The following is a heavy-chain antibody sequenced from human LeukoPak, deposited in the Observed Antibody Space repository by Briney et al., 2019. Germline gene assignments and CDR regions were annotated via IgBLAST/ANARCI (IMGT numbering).Heavy chain of an antibody. CDR2: ISYDGSNK. J-gene: IGHJ3*02. V-gene: IGHV3-30*03. CDR1: GFTFSSYS. D-gene: IGHD3-22*01. CDR3: ARSLYYDKAFDI. Sequence: GGSLRLSCAASGFTFSSYSMNCVRQAPGKGLGWVAVISYDGSNKYYADSVKGRFTISRDNSKNTLYLQMNSLRAEDTAVYYCARSLYYDKAFDIWGQGTMVTVSS.